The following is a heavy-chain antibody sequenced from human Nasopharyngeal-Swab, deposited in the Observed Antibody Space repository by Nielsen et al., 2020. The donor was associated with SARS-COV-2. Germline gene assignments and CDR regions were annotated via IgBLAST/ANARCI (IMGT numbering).Heavy chain of an antibody. CDR2: INSDGSST. D-gene: IGHD5-24*01. V-gene: IGHV3-74*01. CDR3: ARSYNPPLNYYGMDV. CDR1: GFTFSSYW. J-gene: IGHJ6*02. Sequence: GESLKISCAASGFTFSSYWMHWVRQAPGKGLVWVSRINSDGSSTSSADSVKGRSTISRDNAKNTLYLQMNSLRAEDTAVYYCARSYNPPLNYYGMDVWGQGTTVTVSS.